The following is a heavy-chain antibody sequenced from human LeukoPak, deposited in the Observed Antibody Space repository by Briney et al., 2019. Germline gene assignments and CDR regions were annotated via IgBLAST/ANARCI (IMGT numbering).Heavy chain of an antibody. J-gene: IGHJ6*03. V-gene: IGHV4-34*01. CDR1: GGSFSNNY. CDR2: INHSGST. Sequence: SETLSLTCAVYGGSFSNNYWSWIRQPPGKGLEWIGEINHSGSTSYKSSLKSRVTISVDTSKNQFSLKLSSVTAADTAVYYCARATSYSSSWSSYYYYYYMDVWGKGTTVTVSS. CDR3: ARATSYSSSWSSYYYYYYMDV. D-gene: IGHD6-13*01.